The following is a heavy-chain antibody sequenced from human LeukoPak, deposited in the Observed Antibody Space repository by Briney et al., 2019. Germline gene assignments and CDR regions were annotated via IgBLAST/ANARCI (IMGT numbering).Heavy chain of an antibody. V-gene: IGHV3-30*02. CDR3: AKPRSSSQQGGCDY. D-gene: IGHD2-2*01. Sequence: PGGSLRLSCAASGFTFSSYGMHWVRKAPGKGLEWVAFIRYDGSNKYYADSVKGRFTISRDNSKNTLYLQMSSLRAEDTAVYYCAKPRSSSQQGGCDYWGQGTLVTVSS. CDR1: GFTFSSYG. CDR2: IRYDGSNK. J-gene: IGHJ4*02.